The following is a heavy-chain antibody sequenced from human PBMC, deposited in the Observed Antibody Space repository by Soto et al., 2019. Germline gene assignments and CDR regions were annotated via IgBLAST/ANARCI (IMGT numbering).Heavy chain of an antibody. CDR1: GFTVSSNY. CDR3: ARNGPSGDIVARWFDP. CDR2: IYSGGST. J-gene: IGHJ5*02. V-gene: IGHV3-53*02. Sequence: EVQLVETGGGLIQPGGSLRLSCAASGFTVSSNYMSWVRQAPGKGLEWVSVIYSGGSTYYADSVKGRFTISRDNSKNTLYLQMNSLRAEDTAVYYCARNGPSGDIVARWFDPWGQGTLVTVSS. D-gene: IGHD5-12*01.